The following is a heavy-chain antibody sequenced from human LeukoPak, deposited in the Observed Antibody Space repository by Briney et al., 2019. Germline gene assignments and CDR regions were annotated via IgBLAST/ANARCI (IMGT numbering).Heavy chain of an antibody. CDR2: IWYDGSNK. J-gene: IGHJ5*02. V-gene: IGHV3-33*06. Sequence: PGRSLRLSCAVSGFTFSSYGMHWVRQAPGKGLEWVAVIWYDGSNKYYADSVKGRFTISRDNSKNTLYLQMNSLRAEDTAVYYCAKDRVRSSGWYELAPWGQGTLVTVSS. D-gene: IGHD6-19*01. CDR1: GFTFSSYG. CDR3: AKDRVRSSGWYELAP.